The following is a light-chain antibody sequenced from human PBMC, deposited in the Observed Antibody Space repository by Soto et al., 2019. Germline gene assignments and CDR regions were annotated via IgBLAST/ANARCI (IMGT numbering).Light chain of an antibody. J-gene: IGLJ2*01. CDR2: YDS. V-gene: IGLV3-21*04. Sequence: SYELTQPPSVSVAPGKTASITCGGNNIGSKSVHWYQQKPGQAPVLVINYDSDRPSGIPERFSGSNSANTATLTISRVEAGDEADYYCQVWDSGSDHVVFGGGTKLTVL. CDR1: NIGSKS. CDR3: QVWDSGSDHVV.